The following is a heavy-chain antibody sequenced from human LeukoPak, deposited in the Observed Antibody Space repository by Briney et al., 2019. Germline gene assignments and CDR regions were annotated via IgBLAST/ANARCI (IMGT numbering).Heavy chain of an antibody. CDR1: GYTFTGYY. V-gene: IGHV1-18*04. J-gene: IGHJ3*02. CDR3: ARDQSVRLLQTSSTYFKHVFAI. D-gene: IGHD6-13*01. CDR2: ISAYNGNT. Sequence: ASVKVSCKASGYTFTGYYMHWMRQAPGLGLEWMGWISAYNGNTNYAQKVQGRVTMTTDTSTSTAYMELRSLRFDDTAVYYCARDQSVRLLQTSSTYFKHVFAIWGQGSMVTVSS.